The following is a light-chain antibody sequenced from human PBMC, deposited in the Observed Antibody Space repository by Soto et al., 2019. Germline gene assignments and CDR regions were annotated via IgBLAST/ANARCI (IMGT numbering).Light chain of an antibody. J-gene: IGKJ2*01. CDR2: GAS. CDR1: QIFTSSY. CDR3: QQYGSSPPYT. Sequence: EIVLTQSPGTLSLSPGERATLSCRASQIFTSSYLAWYQQKPGQAPRLLIYGASSRATGIPDRFSGSGSGTDCTLTISRLEPEDFGVYYCQQYGSSPPYTFGQGTKLESK. V-gene: IGKV3-20*01.